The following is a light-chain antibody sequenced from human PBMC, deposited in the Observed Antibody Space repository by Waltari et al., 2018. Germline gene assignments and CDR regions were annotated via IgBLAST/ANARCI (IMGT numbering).Light chain of an antibody. Sequence: QSALPQPASVSGSLGQSITISCTGTSSAVGGYNHVPWYQQYPGKAPKFLIYDVTKRPSGVSNRFSGSKSGNTASLTISGLQAEDEADYYCCSYAGSSILIFGGGTKVTVL. V-gene: IGLV2-23*02. CDR3: CSYAGSSILI. CDR2: DVT. J-gene: IGLJ2*01. CDR1: SSAVGGYNH.